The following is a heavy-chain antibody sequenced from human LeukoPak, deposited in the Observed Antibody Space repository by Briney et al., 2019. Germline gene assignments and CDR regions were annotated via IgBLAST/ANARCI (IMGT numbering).Heavy chain of an antibody. CDR3: ARDAGRAYNYYGSGSYYYFDY. Sequence: SQTLSLTFAISGDSVSSNSAAWNWIRQSPSRGLEWLGSTYYRSKWYNDYAVSVKSRITINPDTSKNQFSLQLNSVTPEDTAVYYCARDAGRAYNYYGSGSYYYFDYWGQGTLVTVSS. CDR1: GDSVSSNSAA. V-gene: IGHV6-1*01. J-gene: IGHJ4*02. D-gene: IGHD3-10*01. CDR2: TYYRSKWYN.